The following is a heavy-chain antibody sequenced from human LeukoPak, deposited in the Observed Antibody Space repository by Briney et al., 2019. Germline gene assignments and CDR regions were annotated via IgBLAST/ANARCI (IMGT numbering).Heavy chain of an antibody. CDR3: ARRAGVDYYYYYMDV. CDR2: IYTCGST. D-gene: IGHD3-10*01. Sequence: SETLSLTCTVSGGSISSYYWSWIRQPPGKGLEWIGYIYTCGSTNYNPSLKSRVTISVDTSKNQFSLKLSSVTAADTAVYYCARRAGVDYYYYYMDVWGKGTTVTVSS. J-gene: IGHJ6*03. V-gene: IGHV4-4*09. CDR1: GGSISSYY.